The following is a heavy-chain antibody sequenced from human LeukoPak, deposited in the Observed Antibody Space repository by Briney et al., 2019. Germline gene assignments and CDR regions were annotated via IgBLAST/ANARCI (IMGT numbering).Heavy chain of an antibody. D-gene: IGHD3-16*02. CDR2: IKQDGSEK. J-gene: IGHJ4*02. V-gene: IGHV3-7*01. CDR1: GFTFSIYW. CDR3: ARLGSDYVWGSYRSFDY. Sequence: PGGSLRLSCAASGFTFSIYWMSWVRQAPGKGLEWVANIKQDGSEKYYVDSVKGRFTISRDNAKNSLYLQMDSLRAEDTAVYYCARLGSDYVWGSYRSFDYWGQATLVTVSS.